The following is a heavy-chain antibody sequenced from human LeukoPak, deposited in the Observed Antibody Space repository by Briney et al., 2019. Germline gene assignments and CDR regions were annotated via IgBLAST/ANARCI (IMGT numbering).Heavy chain of an antibody. CDR1: GYTLTELS. CDR2: FDPEDGET. CDR3: ARARPTVRGYSVDELVPRWFDP. J-gene: IGHJ5*02. V-gene: IGHV1-24*01. Sequence: VASVKVSCKVYGYTLTELSMHWVRQAPGKGLEWMGGFDPEDGETIYAQKFQGRVTMTEDKSTDTAYMELSSLRSEDTAVYYCARARPTVRGYSVDELVPRWFDPWGQGTLVTVSS. D-gene: IGHD5-18*01.